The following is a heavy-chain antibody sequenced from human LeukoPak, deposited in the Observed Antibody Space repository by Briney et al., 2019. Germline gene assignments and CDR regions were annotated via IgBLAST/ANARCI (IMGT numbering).Heavy chain of an antibody. CDR2: IYHSGST. V-gene: IGHV4-38-2*01. J-gene: IGHJ4*02. CDR1: GYSISSGYY. D-gene: IGHD6-13*01. CDR3: ARGSIAAAYPYYFDY. Sequence: SETLSLTCAVSGYSISSGYYWGWIRQPPGKGLEWIVSIYHSGSTYYNPSLKSRVTTSVDTSKTQFSLKLSSVTAADTAVYYCARGSIAAAYPYYFDYWGQGTLVTVSS.